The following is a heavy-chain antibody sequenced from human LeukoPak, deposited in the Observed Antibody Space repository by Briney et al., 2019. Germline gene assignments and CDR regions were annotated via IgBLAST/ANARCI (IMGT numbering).Heavy chain of an antibody. CDR2: IYYSGST. V-gene: IGHV4-61*01. CDR1: GGSVSSGSYY. Sequence: SETLSLTCTVSGGSVSSGSYYWSWIRQPPGKGLEWIGYIYYSGSTNYNPSLKSRVTISVDTSKNQSSLKLSSVTAADTAVYYCARGRFSYGYPYYFDYWGQGTLVTVSS. D-gene: IGHD5-18*01. CDR3: ARGRFSYGYPYYFDY. J-gene: IGHJ4*02.